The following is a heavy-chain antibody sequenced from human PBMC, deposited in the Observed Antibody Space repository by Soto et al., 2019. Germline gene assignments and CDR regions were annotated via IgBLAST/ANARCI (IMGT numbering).Heavy chain of an antibody. CDR1: GGTFRGYY. D-gene: IGHD3-10*01. CDR2: INHSGST. CDR3: VRGTGRFGESSFDP. Sequence: PPETLSHTCAVYGGTFRGYYWRWFRQPPGKGLEWIGEINHSGSTNYNPSLKSRVTISVDTSKNQFSLKLSSVTAADTAVYYCVRGTGRFGESSFDPRGQATLVT. J-gene: IGHJ5*02. V-gene: IGHV4-34*01.